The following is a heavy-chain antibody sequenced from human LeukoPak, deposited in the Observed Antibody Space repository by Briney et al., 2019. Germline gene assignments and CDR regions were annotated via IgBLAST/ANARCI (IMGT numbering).Heavy chain of an antibody. CDR2: IRYDGSNK. D-gene: IGHD2-2*01. CDR3: AKAWDIVVVPAAADY. Sequence: GGSLRLSCAASGFTFSSYGMHWVRQAPGKGLEWAAFIRYDGSNKYYADSVKGRFTISRDNSKNTLYLQMNSLRAEDTAVYYCAKAWDIVVVPAAADYWGQGILVTVSS. J-gene: IGHJ4*02. V-gene: IGHV3-30*02. CDR1: GFTFSSYG.